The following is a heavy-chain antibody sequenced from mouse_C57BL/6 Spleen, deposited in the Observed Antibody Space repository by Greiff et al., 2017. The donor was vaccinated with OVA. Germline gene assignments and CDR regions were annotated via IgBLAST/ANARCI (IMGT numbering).Heavy chain of an antibody. J-gene: IGHJ2*01. CDR2: ISSGSSTI. Sequence: EVKLVESGGGLVKPGGSLKLSCAASGFTFSDYGMHWVRQAPEKGLEWVAYISSGSSTIYYADTVKGRITISRDNAKNTVYLQMTSLRSEDAAMYYCARWTYSKGFDYWGQGTTLTVSS. CDR1: GFTFSDYG. CDR3: ARWTYSKGFDY. V-gene: IGHV5-17*01. D-gene: IGHD2-5*01.